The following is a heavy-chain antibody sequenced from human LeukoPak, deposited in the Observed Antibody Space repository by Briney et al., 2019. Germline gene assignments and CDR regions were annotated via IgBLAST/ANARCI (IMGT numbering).Heavy chain of an antibody. J-gene: IGHJ4*02. CDR2: ISSSSSYI. CDR1: GFTFSSYS. Sequence: GGSLRLSCAASGFTFSSYSMNWVRQALGKGLEWVSSISSSSSYIYYADSVKGRFTISRDNAKNSLYLQMNSLRAEDTAVYYCARGDGVPAASDYWGQGTLVTVSS. CDR3: ARGDGVPAASDY. V-gene: IGHV3-21*01. D-gene: IGHD2-2*01.